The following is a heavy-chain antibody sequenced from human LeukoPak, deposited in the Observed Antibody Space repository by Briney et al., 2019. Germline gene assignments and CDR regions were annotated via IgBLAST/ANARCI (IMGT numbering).Heavy chain of an antibody. CDR3: ARACRSIAAAANY. CDR2: ISSSSSYI. Sequence: GSLRLSCAASGFTFSSYSMNWVRQAPGKGLEWGSSISSSSSYIYYADSVKGRFTISRDNAKNSLYLQMNSLRAEDTAVYYCARACRSIAAAANYWGQGTLVTVSS. CDR1: GFTFSSYS. V-gene: IGHV3-21*01. D-gene: IGHD6-13*01. J-gene: IGHJ4*02.